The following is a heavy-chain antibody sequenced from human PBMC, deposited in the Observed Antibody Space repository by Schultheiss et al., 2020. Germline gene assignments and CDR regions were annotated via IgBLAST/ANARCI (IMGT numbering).Heavy chain of an antibody. J-gene: IGHJ4*02. CDR1: GFTFSSYS. CDR3: ASTRYGSGWSFDY. Sequence: GGSLRLSCAASGFTFSSYSMNWVRQAPGKGLEWVAVISYDGSNKYYADSVKGRFTISRDNSKNTLYLQMNSLRAEDTAVYYCASTRYGSGWSFDYWGQGTLVNVSS. V-gene: IGHV3-30*03. CDR2: ISYDGSNK. D-gene: IGHD6-19*01.